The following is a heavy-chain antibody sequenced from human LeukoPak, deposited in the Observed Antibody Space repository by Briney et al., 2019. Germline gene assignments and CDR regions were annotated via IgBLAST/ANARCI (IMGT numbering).Heavy chain of an antibody. CDR3: ARLVGYDSSGYYPDYFDY. CDR2: IFPGDSDT. Sequence: GESLKISCKGSGYIFTSYWIGWVRQMPGKGLVWMGIIFPGDSDTRYSPSFQGQVTISADKSISTAYLQWSSLKASDTAMYYCARLVGYDSSGYYPDYFDYWGQGTLVTVSS. CDR1: GYIFTSYW. J-gene: IGHJ4*02. D-gene: IGHD3-22*01. V-gene: IGHV5-51*01.